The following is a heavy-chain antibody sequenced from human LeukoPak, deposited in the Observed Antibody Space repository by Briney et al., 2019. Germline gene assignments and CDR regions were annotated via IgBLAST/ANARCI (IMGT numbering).Heavy chain of an antibody. CDR1: GYTFTNYH. CDR3: ARTKVADAFDI. Sequence: ASVQVSCQASGYTFTNYHINWVRQATGQGLEWMGWMNPNSGNTGYAQKFQGRVTITRNTYISTAYMELCSLRSEDTAVYYCARTKVADAFDIWGQGTMVTVSS. V-gene: IGHV1-8*03. CDR2: MNPNSGNT. J-gene: IGHJ3*02. D-gene: IGHD2-8*01.